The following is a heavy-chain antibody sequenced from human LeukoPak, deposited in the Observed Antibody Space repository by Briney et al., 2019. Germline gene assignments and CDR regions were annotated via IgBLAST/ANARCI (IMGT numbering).Heavy chain of an antibody. Sequence: GGSLRLSCAASGFSFDNYAMSWVRQAPGKGLEWISAITYSGDDSYHADSVKGRFTISRDNSKNTLNLQMNSLRVEDSAAYYCAKGSRGSRPYYFDFWGQGTLVTVSS. CDR2: ITYSGDDS. CDR1: GFSFDNYA. D-gene: IGHD3-10*01. V-gene: IGHV3-23*01. CDR3: AKGSRGSRPYYFDF. J-gene: IGHJ4*02.